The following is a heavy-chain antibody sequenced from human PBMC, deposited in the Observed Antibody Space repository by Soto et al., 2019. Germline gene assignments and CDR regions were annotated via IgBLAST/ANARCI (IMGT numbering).Heavy chain of an antibody. J-gene: IGHJ4*02. Sequence: QITLKESGPTLVKPTQTLTLTCTFSGFSLSTRGGGVGWIRQPPGKALEWLALLYWSDTKYYSPSLKSRLTITKDTSKNQVVLTMTDVDPVDTGTYYCAHRIKAGEADGSPIFDFWGQGALVTVSS. CDR1: GFSLSTRGGG. CDR3: AHRIKAGEADGSPIFDF. CDR2: LYWSDTK. D-gene: IGHD6-13*01. V-gene: IGHV2-5*01.